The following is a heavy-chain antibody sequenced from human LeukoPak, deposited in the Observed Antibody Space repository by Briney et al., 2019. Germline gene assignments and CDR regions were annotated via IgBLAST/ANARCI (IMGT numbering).Heavy chain of an antibody. V-gene: IGHV3-11*01. Sequence: GGSLRLSCAASGFTFSDYYMSWIRQAPGKGLEWVSYISSSGSTIYYADSVKGRFTISRDNAKNSLYLQMNSLRAEDTAVYYCARETSWAAAVRDAFDIWGQGTMVTVSS. J-gene: IGHJ3*02. CDR3: ARETSWAAAVRDAFDI. D-gene: IGHD6-13*01. CDR2: ISSSGSTI. CDR1: GFTFSDYY.